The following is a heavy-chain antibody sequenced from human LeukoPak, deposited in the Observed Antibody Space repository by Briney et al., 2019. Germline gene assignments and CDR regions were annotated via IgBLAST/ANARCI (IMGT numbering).Heavy chain of an antibody. CDR3: AKDRCSNGIGCYYYYMDV. CDR1: GFTFSSYG. V-gene: IGHV3-30*02. CDR2: IQYDGSNE. J-gene: IGHJ6*03. Sequence: GGSLRLSCAASGFTFSSYGMHWVRQAPGKGLEWVAYIQYDGSNEQYADSVKGRFSISRDSSKNILYLQMNSLRAEDTAVYYCAKDRCSNGIGCYYYYMDVWGKGTTVTVSS. D-gene: IGHD2-8*01.